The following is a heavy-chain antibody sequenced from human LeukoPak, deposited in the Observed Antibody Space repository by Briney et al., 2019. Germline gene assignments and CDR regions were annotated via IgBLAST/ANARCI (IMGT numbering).Heavy chain of an antibody. D-gene: IGHD2-15*01. CDR2: ISAYNGNT. Sequence: ASVKVSCKASGYTFTSYGISWVRQTPGQGLEWMGCISAYNGNTNYAQKLQGRVTMTTDTSTSTAYMELRSLRSDDTAVYYCARCGGSCFSSWFDPWGQGTLVTVSS. J-gene: IGHJ5*02. CDR3: ARCGGSCFSSWFDP. V-gene: IGHV1-18*01. CDR1: GYTFTSYG.